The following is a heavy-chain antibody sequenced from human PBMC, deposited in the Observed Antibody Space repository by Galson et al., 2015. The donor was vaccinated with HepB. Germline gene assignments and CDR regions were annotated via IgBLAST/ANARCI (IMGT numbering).Heavy chain of an antibody. CDR3: ARDLKAGGYNHGTNWFDP. CDR2: ITGSSSFL. Sequence: SLRLSCAASGFTFNHYGMNWVRQAPGKGLEWVSSITGSSSFLQYADSVKGRFTISRDNANNPLFLQMNSLRAEDSAVYYRARDLKAGGYNHGTNWFDPWGQGTLVTVSS. CDR1: GFTFNHYG. J-gene: IGHJ5*02. D-gene: IGHD5-18*01. V-gene: IGHV3-21*01.